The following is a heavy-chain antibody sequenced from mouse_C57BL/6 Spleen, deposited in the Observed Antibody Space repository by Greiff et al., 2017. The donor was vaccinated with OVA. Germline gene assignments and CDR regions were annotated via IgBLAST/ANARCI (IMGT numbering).Heavy chain of an antibody. CDR3: AREGVYDGYYGAY. J-gene: IGHJ3*01. CDR2: IYPGDGDT. V-gene: IGHV1-82*01. D-gene: IGHD2-3*01. CDR1: GYAFSSSW. Sequence: VQLKESGPELVKPGASVKISCKASGYAFSSSWMNWVKQRPGKGLEWIGRIYPGDGDTNYNGKFKGKATLTADKSSSTAYMQLSSLTSEDSAVYFCAREGVYDGYYGAYWGQGTLVTVSA.